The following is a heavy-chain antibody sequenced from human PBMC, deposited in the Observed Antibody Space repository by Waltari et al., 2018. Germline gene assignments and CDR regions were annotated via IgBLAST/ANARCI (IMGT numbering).Heavy chain of an antibody. CDR2: INSDRSST. Sequence: EEQLVESGGGLVQPGESLRLSCAASGFTFSRYWMDWVRQAPGKGLGLVQGINSDRSSTIDAESGKGRFTISRDNAKITLYVQMNRLRAEDTAVYYCARVATKTYSSPVPGRPYYYGMDVWGQGTTVTVSS. CDR3: ARVATKTYSSPVPGRPYYYGMDV. J-gene: IGHJ6*02. D-gene: IGHD6-13*01. CDR1: GFTFSRYW. V-gene: IGHV3-74*01.